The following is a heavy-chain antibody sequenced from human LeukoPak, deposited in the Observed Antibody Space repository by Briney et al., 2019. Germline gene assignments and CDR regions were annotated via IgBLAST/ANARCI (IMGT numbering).Heavy chain of an antibody. Sequence: SLRLSCTASGFTFGDYAMSWVRQAPGKGLAWVGFIRSKAYGGTTEYAASVKGRFTISRDDSKSIAYLQMNRLKTEDTAVYYCTRAPYSSGWYPSYYYYYGMDVWGQGTTVTVSS. J-gene: IGHJ6*02. CDR3: TRAPYSSGWYPSYYYYYGMDV. V-gene: IGHV3-49*04. D-gene: IGHD6-19*01. CDR1: GFTFGDYA. CDR2: IRSKAYGGTT.